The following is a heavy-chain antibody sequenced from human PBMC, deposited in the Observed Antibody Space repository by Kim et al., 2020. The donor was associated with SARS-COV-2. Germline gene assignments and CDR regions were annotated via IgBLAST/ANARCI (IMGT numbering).Heavy chain of an antibody. V-gene: IGHV3-33*01. J-gene: IGHJ6*02. Sequence: GGSLRLSCAASGFTFSNYGMHWVRQAPGKGLEWVAVIWYDGSNKYYADSVKGRFTISRDNSKNTLYLQMNSLRAEDTAVYYCARSGGRTYYYYGMDVWGQGTTVTVSS. CDR1: GFTFSNYG. CDR3: ARSGGRTYYYYGMDV. CDR2: IWYDGSNK. D-gene: IGHD3-16*01.